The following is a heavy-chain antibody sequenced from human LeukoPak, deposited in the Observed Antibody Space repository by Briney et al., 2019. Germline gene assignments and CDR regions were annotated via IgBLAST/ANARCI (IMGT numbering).Heavy chain of an antibody. CDR1: GFTFSSYG. CDR2: ISYDGSNK. Sequence: GRSLRLSCAASGFTFSSYGMHWVRRAPGKGLEWVAVISYDGSNKYYADSVKGRFTISRDNSKNTLYLQMNSLRAEDTAVYYCAKGHVEAGTDYFDYWGQGTLVTVSS. J-gene: IGHJ4*02. D-gene: IGHD6-19*01. V-gene: IGHV3-30*18. CDR3: AKGHVEAGTDYFDY.